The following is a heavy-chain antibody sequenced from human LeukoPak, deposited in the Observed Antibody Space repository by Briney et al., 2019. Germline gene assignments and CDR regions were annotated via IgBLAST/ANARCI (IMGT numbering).Heavy chain of an antibody. CDR2: IHYSGST. Sequence: PSETLSLTCTVSGGSISSYYWSWIRQPPGKGLEWIGYIHYSGSTNYKPSLKSRVTISVDTPKNQLSLKLSSVTAADTAVYHCARAPSSSGWYFDYWGQGTLVTVSS. V-gene: IGHV4-59*01. D-gene: IGHD6-19*01. CDR3: ARAPSSSGWYFDY. J-gene: IGHJ4*02. CDR1: GGSISSYY.